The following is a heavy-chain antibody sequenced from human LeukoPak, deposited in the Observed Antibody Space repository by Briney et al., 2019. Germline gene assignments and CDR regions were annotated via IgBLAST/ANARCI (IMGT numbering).Heavy chain of an antibody. CDR3: ARVRLLYWFDP. J-gene: IGHJ5*02. CDR2: IYHSGST. D-gene: IGHD2-2*01. CDR1: GGSISSGGYY. V-gene: IGHV4-30-2*01. Sequence: SETLSLTCTVSGGSISSGGYYWSWIRQPPGKGLEWIGYIYHSGSTYYNPSLKSRVTISVDRSKNQFSLKLSSVTAADTAVYYCARVRLLYWFDPWGQGTLVTVSS.